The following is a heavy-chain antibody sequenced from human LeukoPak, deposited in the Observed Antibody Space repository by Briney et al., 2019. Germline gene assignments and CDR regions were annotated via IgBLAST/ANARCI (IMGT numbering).Heavy chain of an antibody. CDR1: GFTFSDYY. J-gene: IGHJ4*02. Sequence: GGSLRLSCAASGFTFSDYYMSWIRQAPGKGLEWVSYISSSGSTIYYADSVKGRFTISRDNAKNSLYLQMNSLRAEDTAAYYCARDDYGSGSYYPGDYWGQGALVTVSS. V-gene: IGHV3-11*01. D-gene: IGHD3-10*01. CDR2: ISSSGSTI. CDR3: ARDDYGSGSYYPGDY.